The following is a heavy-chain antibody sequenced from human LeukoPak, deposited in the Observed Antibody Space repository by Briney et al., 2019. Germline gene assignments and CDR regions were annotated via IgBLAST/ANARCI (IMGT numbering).Heavy chain of an antibody. V-gene: IGHV1-18*01. CDR2: ISAYNGNT. J-gene: IGHJ4*02. D-gene: IGHD2-2*01. CDR1: GYTLTKYG. CDR3: ARDFSTHHLPDY. Sequence: ASVNLSCKVSGYTLTKYGISWVRQAPGQGLEWMGWISAYNGNTNYAQKLQGRVTMTTDTSTRTAYMELRSLSSDDTAVYYCARDFSTHHLPDYWGQGSLVTVSS.